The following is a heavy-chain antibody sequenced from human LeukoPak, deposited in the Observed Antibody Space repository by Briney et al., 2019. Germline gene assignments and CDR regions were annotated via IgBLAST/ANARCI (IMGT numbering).Heavy chain of an antibody. Sequence: GGSLRLSCAASGFAFSSYGMHWVRQAPGKGLDWVAFIRYDGSNKYYADSVKGRFTISRDNSKNTLYLQMNSLRAEDTAVYYCARERGHIAAAEHWGQGTLVTVSS. CDR1: GFAFSSYG. D-gene: IGHD6-13*01. CDR2: IRYDGSNK. CDR3: ARERGHIAAAEH. J-gene: IGHJ1*01. V-gene: IGHV3-30*02.